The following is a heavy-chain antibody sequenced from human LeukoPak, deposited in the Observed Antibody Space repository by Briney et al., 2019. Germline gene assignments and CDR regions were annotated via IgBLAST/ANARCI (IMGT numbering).Heavy chain of an antibody. CDR3: ARNEGLYYDFWSGYPSWMDV. CDR2: ISAYNGNT. CDR1: GYTFTSYG. D-gene: IGHD3-3*01. Sequence: ASVKVSCKASGYTFTSYGISWVRQAPGQGLEWMGWISAYNGNTNYAQKLQGRVTMTTDTSTSIAYMELRSLRSDDTAVYYCARNEGLYYDFWSGYPSWMDVWGQGTTVTVSS. J-gene: IGHJ6*02. V-gene: IGHV1-18*01.